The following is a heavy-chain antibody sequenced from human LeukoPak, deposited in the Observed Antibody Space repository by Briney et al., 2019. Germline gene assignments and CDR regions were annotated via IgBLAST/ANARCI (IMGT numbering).Heavy chain of an antibody. D-gene: IGHD6-13*01. Sequence: ASVKVSCKASGYTFIAYYIHWVRQAPGQGLEWMGWLNPNSGGTNSAQKFQGRVTMTRDTSISTAYMDLSGLTSDDTAVYYCARAGSIAAAKSRFDPWGQGTLVTVSS. CDR1: GYTFIAYY. V-gene: IGHV1-2*02. J-gene: IGHJ5*02. CDR2: LNPNSGGT. CDR3: ARAGSIAAAKSRFDP.